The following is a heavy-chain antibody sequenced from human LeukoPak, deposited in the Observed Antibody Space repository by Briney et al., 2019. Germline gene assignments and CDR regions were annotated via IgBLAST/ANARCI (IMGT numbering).Heavy chain of an antibody. V-gene: IGHV4-38-2*02. CDR1: GYSISSGYY. D-gene: IGHD3-10*01. Sequence: PSETLPLTCTVSGYSISSGYYWGWIRPPPGKGLEWIGSIYHSGSTYYNPSLESRVTISVDTSKNQFSLKLSSVTAADTAVYYCASQLDYGSGSGWGQGTLVTVSS. CDR3: ASQLDYGSGSG. CDR2: IYHSGST. J-gene: IGHJ4*02.